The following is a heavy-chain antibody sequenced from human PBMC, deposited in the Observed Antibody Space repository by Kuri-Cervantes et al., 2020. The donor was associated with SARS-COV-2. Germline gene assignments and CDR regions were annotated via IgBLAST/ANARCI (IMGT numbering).Heavy chain of an antibody. V-gene: IGHV3-23*01. Sequence: GESLKISCAASGFTFSSYAMSWVRQAPGKGLEWVSAISGSGGSTYYADSVKGRFTISRDNSKNTLYLQMNSLRAEDTAVYYCAKPASPTYYYDSSGYSPFDYWGQGTLVTVSS. D-gene: IGHD3-22*01. J-gene: IGHJ4*02. CDR2: ISGSGGST. CDR3: AKPASPTYYYDSSGYSPFDY. CDR1: GFTFSSYA.